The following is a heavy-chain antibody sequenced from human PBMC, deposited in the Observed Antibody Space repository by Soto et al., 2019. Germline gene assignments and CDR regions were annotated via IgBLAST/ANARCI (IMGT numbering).Heavy chain of an antibody. Sequence: PSETLPRTCAVCGGSFSGYYCSWIRQPPWKGLEWIGEISHSGSTNYNPSLKSRVTISVDTSKNQFSLKLSSVTAADTAVYYCARGPLKAVAHQWYFEYWGQRILVAVSS. CDR3: ARGPLKAVAHQWYFEY. D-gene: IGHD6-19*01. CDR1: GGSFSGYY. CDR2: ISHSGST. J-gene: IGHJ4*02. V-gene: IGHV4-34*01.